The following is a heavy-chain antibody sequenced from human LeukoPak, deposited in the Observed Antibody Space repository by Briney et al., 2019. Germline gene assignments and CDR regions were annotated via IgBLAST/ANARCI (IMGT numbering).Heavy chain of an antibody. CDR3: ARPRGYSSSSGSPRDDAFDI. J-gene: IGHJ3*02. CDR1: GYSFTSYW. D-gene: IGHD6-6*01. Sequence: GESLKISCKGSGYSFTSYWIGWVRQMPGKGLEWMGITYPGDSDTRYSPSFQGQVTISADKSISTAYLQWSSLKASDTAMYYCARPRGYSSSSGSPRDDAFDIWGQGTMVTVSS. CDR2: TYPGDSDT. V-gene: IGHV5-51*01.